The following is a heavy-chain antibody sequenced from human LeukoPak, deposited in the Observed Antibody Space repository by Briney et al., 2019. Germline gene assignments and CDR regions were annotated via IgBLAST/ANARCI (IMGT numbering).Heavy chain of an antibody. J-gene: IGHJ4*02. V-gene: IGHV3-48*04. D-gene: IGHD2-15*01. Sequence: GGSLRLSCAASGFTFTTYSMNWVRQAPGKGLEWLSYISSSSNTIYYADSVKGRFTISRDNAKNSLYPQMNSLRAEDTAVYYCARSMVVAAIFDYWGQGTLVTVSS. CDR1: GFTFTTYS. CDR3: ARSMVVAAIFDY. CDR2: ISSSSNTI.